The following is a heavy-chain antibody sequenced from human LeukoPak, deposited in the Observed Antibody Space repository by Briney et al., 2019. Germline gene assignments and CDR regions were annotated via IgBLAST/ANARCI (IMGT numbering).Heavy chain of an antibody. Sequence: GGSLRLSCAASGFTFSSNSMNWVRQAPGKGLEWVSSISTSSSYIYYADSLKGRFTISRDNAKNSLYLQMNSLRAEDTAVYYCARTTVTAGRTNWFDPWGQGTLVIVSS. D-gene: IGHD4-17*01. CDR2: ISTSSSYI. J-gene: IGHJ5*02. CDR3: ARTTVTAGRTNWFDP. V-gene: IGHV3-21*01. CDR1: GFTFSSNS.